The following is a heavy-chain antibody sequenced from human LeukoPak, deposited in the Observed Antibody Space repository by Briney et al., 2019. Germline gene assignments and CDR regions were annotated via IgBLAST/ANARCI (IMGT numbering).Heavy chain of an antibody. CDR3: ATGRATSIY. V-gene: IGHV3-7*03. Sequence: GGSLRLSCAVSEVTFGTSLMTWVRQAPGKGLEWVASVRPDGSEKTYVDSVRGRFTISRDNAKKSLYLQMNSLRAEDTAVYYCATGRATSIYWGQGTLVTVSS. J-gene: IGHJ4*02. CDR1: EVTFGTSL. CDR2: VRPDGSEK.